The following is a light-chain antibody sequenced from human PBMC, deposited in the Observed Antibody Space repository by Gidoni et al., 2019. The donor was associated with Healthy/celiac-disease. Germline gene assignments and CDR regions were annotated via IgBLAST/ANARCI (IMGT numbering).Light chain of an antibody. CDR2: EVS. J-gene: IGKJ2*02. CDR3: MQGIHPLRT. Sequence: DIVMTQTPLSLSVTPGQPASISCKSSQSLLHRDGKTYLYWYLQKPGQSPQLLIYEVSSRSSGVPDRFSGSGSGTDFTLKISRVEAEDVGVYYCMQGIHPLRTFGQGTKLEIK. V-gene: IGKV2-29*02. CDR1: QSLLHRDGKTY.